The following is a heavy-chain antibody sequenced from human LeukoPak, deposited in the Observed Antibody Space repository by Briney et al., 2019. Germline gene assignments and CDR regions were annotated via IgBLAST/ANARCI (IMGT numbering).Heavy chain of an antibody. V-gene: IGHV6-1*01. CDR1: GDSFSSNSAA. CDR2: TYYRSKWYN. D-gene: IGHD3-3*01. J-gene: IGHJ4*02. Sequence: SQTLSLTCAISGDSFSSNSAAWNWIRQSPPRGLEWLGRTYYRSKWYNDYAVSVKSRITINPDTSKNQFSLQLNSVTPEDTAVYYCAREGPDYYDFWSGYYGAFDYWGQGTLVTVSS. CDR3: AREGPDYYDFWSGYYGAFDY.